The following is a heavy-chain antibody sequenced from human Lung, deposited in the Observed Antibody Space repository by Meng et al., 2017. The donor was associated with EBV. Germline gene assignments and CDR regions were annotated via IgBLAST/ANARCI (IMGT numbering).Heavy chain of an antibody. V-gene: IGHV4-34*01. J-gene: IGHJ5*02. CDR1: GGSFSGYY. D-gene: IGHD3-9*01. Sequence: QVQGRPCGAVRLKPSGSLSLTCAVYGGSFSGYYWSWIRQPPGKGLEWIGEINHSGSTNDNPSLKSRVTISVDTSKNQFSLKLSSVTAADTAVYYCARGRGDDILTGYRYNWFDPWGQGTLVTVSS. CDR2: INHSGST. CDR3: ARGRGDDILTGYRYNWFDP.